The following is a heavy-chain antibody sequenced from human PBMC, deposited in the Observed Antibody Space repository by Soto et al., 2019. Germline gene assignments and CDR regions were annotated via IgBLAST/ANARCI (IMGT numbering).Heavy chain of an antibody. Sequence: GASVKVSCKASGYTFTSYYMHWVRQAPGQGLEWMGIINPSGGSTSYAQKFQGRVTMTRDTSTSTVYMELSSLRSEDTAVYYCALRRVVVVAATPDDAFDIWGQGTMVTVSS. CDR3: ALRRVVVVAATPDDAFDI. V-gene: IGHV1-46*01. CDR2: INPSGGST. CDR1: GYTFTSYY. D-gene: IGHD2-15*01. J-gene: IGHJ3*02.